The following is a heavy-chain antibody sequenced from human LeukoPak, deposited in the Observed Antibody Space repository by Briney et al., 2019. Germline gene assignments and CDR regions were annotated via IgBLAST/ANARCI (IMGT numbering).Heavy chain of an antibody. CDR2: ISGSGSST. CDR1: GFIFSSCA. D-gene: IGHD1-26*01. V-gene: IGHV3-23*01. J-gene: IGHJ4*02. CDR3: AKDLSSYPYFFDY. Sequence: GGSLRLSCAASGFIFSSCARTWVRQAPGKGLEWVSTISGSGSSTYYADSVKGRFTISRDNSKNTLYLQMNSLRAEDTAVYYCAKDLSSYPYFFDYWGQGTLVTVSS.